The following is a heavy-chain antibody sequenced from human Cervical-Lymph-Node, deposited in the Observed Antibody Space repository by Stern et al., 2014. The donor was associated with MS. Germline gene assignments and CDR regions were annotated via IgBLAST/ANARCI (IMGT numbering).Heavy chain of an antibody. CDR3: AKDPLKGGYDPYYFDY. J-gene: IGHJ4*01. Sequence: VQLVESGGGVVQPGGSLRLSCAASGFTFSSYGMHWVRQAPGKGLEWVAVISFAGSVPYYADSVKGRFTISRDNSKNTLYLQMNSLRAEDTAVYYCAKDPLKGGYDPYYFDYWGHGTLVTVSS. V-gene: IGHV3-30*18. CDR1: GFTFSSYG. D-gene: IGHD5-12*01. CDR2: ISFAGSVP.